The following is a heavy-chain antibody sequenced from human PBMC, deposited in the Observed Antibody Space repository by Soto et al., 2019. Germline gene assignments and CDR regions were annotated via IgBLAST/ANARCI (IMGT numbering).Heavy chain of an antibody. CDR1: GFTFTNYN. CDR2: IRSNGVNADYGVSA. V-gene: IGHV3-64D*08. J-gene: IGHJ4*02. D-gene: IGHD1-1*01. CDR3: ASLTTGTSFDY. Sequence: PGGSLRLSCSVSGFTFTNYNLYWVRQAPGKGLECVSIIRSNGVNADYGVSADYADSVKGRFTISRDNSKNTLFLQMSSLRGEDTAVYYCASLTTGTSFDYWGQGTLVTVSS.